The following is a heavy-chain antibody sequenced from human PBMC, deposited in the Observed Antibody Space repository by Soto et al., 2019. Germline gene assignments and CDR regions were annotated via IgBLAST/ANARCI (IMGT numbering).Heavy chain of an antibody. CDR2: IYYSGST. J-gene: IGHJ4*02. CDR3: ARIAGEWLRLFDY. CDR1: GGSISSYY. Sequence: SETLSLTCTVSGGSISSYYWSWIRQPPGKGLEWIGYIYYSGSTNYNPSLKSRVTISVDTSKNQFSLKLSSVTAADTAVHYCARIAGEWLRLFDYWGQGTLVTVSS. V-gene: IGHV4-59*08. D-gene: IGHD5-12*01.